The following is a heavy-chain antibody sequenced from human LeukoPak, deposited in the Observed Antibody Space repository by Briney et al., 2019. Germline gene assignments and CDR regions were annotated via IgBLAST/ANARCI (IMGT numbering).Heavy chain of an antibody. CDR2: IRYDGSNK. J-gene: IGHJ6*03. CDR1: GFTFSSYG. D-gene: IGHD3-9*01. CDR3: AKDSDILYLNYMDV. Sequence: GGSLRLSRAASGFTFSSYGMHWVRQAPGKGLEWVAFIRYDGSNKYYADSVKGRFTISRDNSKNMLYLQMNSLRAEDTAVYYCAKDSDILYLNYMDVWGKGTTVTISS. V-gene: IGHV3-30*02.